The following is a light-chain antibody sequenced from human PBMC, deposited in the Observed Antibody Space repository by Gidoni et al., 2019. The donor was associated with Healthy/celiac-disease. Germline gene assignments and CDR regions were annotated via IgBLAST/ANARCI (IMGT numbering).Light chain of an antibody. V-gene: IGKV3-20*01. Sequence: ETVLTQSPGTLSLSPGERATLSCRASQSVSSSYLAWNQQKPGQPPRLLNYGASSRATGIPDRFSGSGSGTDFTLTISRLEPEDFAVYYCQQYGSSPFTFGPGTKVDIK. CDR1: QSVSSSY. CDR2: GAS. CDR3: QQYGSSPFT. J-gene: IGKJ3*01.